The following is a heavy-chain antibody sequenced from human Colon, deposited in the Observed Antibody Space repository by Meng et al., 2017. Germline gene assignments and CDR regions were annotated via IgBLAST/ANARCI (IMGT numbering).Heavy chain of an antibody. D-gene: IGHD3-10*01. CDR3: TTWYGEY. V-gene: IGHV6-1*01. CDR1: GDSVSSNRAL. CDR2: TYYRSEWQN. J-gene: IGHJ4*02. Sequence: QVQLQQSGPGLVKPSQTLSLTCAISGDSVSSNRALWHWVRQSPSRGLEWLGQTYYRSEWQNHYGVSVKSRITINADTSRNHFSLHLNSVTPEDTAVYYCTTWYGEYWGQGTQVTVSS.